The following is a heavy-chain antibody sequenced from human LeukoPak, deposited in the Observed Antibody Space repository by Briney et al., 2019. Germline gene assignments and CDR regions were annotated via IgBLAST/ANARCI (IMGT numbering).Heavy chain of an antibody. CDR1: GFTFSDPY. CDR2: ISGSGTDI. J-gene: IGHJ4*02. CDR3: ARDPLYDYVWGSYRPTQFDY. Sequence: GRSLRLSCEASGFTFSDPYMSWIRQAPGKGLECLSYISGSGTDINYADSVRGRFTISRDNAKNLLYLQMNDLRVEDTAVYYCARDPLYDYVWGSYRPTQFDYWGQGTLVTVSS. D-gene: IGHD3-16*02. V-gene: IGHV3-11*04.